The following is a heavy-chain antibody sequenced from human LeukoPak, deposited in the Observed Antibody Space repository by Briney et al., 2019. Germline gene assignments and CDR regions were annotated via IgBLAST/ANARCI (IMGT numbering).Heavy chain of an antibody. CDR3: ASAREFSSSLGRAYYFDY. CDR2: IFSGGNT. CDR1: GGSISSYY. Sequence: PSETLSLTCTVSGGSISSYYWLWIRQPPGKGLEGMGFIFSGGNTNYNPSLKSRVTISVDTSKNQVSLKLRSVTAADTAVYYCASAREFSSSLGRAYYFDYWGQGTLVTVSS. V-gene: IGHV4-59*01. J-gene: IGHJ4*02. D-gene: IGHD6-6*01.